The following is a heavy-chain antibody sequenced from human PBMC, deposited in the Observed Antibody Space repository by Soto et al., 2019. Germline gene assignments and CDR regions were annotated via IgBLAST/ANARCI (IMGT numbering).Heavy chain of an antibody. CDR1: VFTFSSYA. V-gene: IGHV3-30-3*01. D-gene: IGHD1-26*01. Sequence: GALRLSCAASVFTFSSYAMHWVRQAPGKGLEWVAVISYDGSNKYYADSVKGRFTISRDNSKNTLYLQMNSLRAEDTAVYYCARGGSYGDHDYWGQGTLVTVSS. CDR3: ARGGSYGDHDY. CDR2: ISYDGSNK. J-gene: IGHJ4*02.